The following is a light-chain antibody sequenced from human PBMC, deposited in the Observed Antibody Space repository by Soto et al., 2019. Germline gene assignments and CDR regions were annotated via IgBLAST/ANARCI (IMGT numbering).Light chain of an antibody. V-gene: IGLV2-14*01. J-gene: IGLJ2*01. CDR2: DVT. Sequence: QSALTQPASVSGSPGQSITISCTGTSSDVGHYNYVSWYQQHPGKAPKLMIYDVTNRPSGVSNRFSGSKSGNTASLTISGLQAKDEADYYCSSYTSSSTLVFGGGTKLTVL. CDR1: SSDVGHYNY. CDR3: SSYTSSSTLV.